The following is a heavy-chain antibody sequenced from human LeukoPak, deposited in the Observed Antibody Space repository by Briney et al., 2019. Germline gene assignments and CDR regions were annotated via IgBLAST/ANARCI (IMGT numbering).Heavy chain of an antibody. D-gene: IGHD3-10*01. CDR2: ISGYNGKT. Sequence: ASVKVSCKVSGYTLTELSIHWVRQAPGQGLEWMGWISGYNGKTNYAQKLQGRVTMTTDTSTSTAYMELRSLRSDDTAVYYCARDAREVLLWFGEFFPWGQGTLVTVSS. J-gene: IGHJ5*02. CDR1: GYTLTELS. CDR3: ARDAREVLLWFGEFFP. V-gene: IGHV1-18*01.